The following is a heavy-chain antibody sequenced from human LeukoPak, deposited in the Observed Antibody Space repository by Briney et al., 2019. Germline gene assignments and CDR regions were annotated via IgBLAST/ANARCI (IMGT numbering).Heavy chain of an antibody. D-gene: IGHD3-10*01. J-gene: IGHJ4*02. CDR2: IYHSGST. V-gene: IGHV4-38-2*02. Sequence: SETLSLTCTVSGYSISSDYYWGWIRQPPGKGLEWIGSIYHSGSTYYNPSLKSRVTISISTSKNQFSLKLSSVTAADTAVYYCTSDRGDDYYYGSATFDYWGPGTLVTVSS. CDR1: GYSISSDYY. CDR3: TSDRGDDYYYGSATFDY.